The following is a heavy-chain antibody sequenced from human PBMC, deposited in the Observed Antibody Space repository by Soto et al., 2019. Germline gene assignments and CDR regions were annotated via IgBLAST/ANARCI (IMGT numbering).Heavy chain of an antibody. CDR3: AKDCSGWTGGWFDP. Sequence: QVQLQESGPGLVKPSETLSLTCTVSGGSISNYYWSWIRQPPGKGLEWIGYFYDSGNTNYNPSLRSRVTISGDTSKNQFSLKLSSVTAADTAVYYCAKDCSGWTGGWFDPWGQGTLVTVSS. CDR1: GGSISNYY. D-gene: IGHD6-19*01. CDR2: FYDSGNT. V-gene: IGHV4-59*01. J-gene: IGHJ5*02.